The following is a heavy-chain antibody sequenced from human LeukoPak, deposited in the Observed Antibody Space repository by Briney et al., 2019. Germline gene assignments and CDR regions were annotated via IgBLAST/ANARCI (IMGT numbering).Heavy chain of an antibody. CDR2: INGDGSST. CDR1: GFTFSKYW. CDR3: ARKLNYGDPFY. Sequence: GGSLRLSCVASGFTFSKYWMHWGRQAPGKGLEWISRINGDGSSTTYADSVKGRFTISRDNGKNTLYLQMNSLRAEDMAVYYCARKLNYGDPFYWGQGTLVTVSS. V-gene: IGHV3-74*01. D-gene: IGHD4-17*01. J-gene: IGHJ4*02.